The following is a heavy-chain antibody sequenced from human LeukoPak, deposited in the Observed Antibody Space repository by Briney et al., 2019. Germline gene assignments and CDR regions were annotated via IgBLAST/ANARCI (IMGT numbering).Heavy chain of an antibody. CDR2: IYTSGST. Sequence: SETLSLTCTVSGGSISSGSYYWSWIRQPAGKGLEWIGRIYTSGSTNYNPSLKSRVTISVDTSKNQFSLKLSSVTAADTAVYYCARVGSFFDYWGQGTLDTVSS. V-gene: IGHV4-61*02. CDR3: ARVGSFFDY. J-gene: IGHJ4*02. CDR1: GGSISSGSYY. D-gene: IGHD3-16*01.